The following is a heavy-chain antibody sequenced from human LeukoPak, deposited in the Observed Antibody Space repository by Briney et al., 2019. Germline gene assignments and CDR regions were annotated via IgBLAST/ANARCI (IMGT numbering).Heavy chain of an antibody. CDR2: IYYSGST. Sequence: PSETLSLTCTVSGGSISSSSYYWGWIRQPPGKGLEWIGSIYYSGSTYYNPSLKSRVTISVDTSKNQFSLKLSSVTAADTAVYYCARGEGLQIAARPPYFDYWGQGTLVTVSS. J-gene: IGHJ4*02. D-gene: IGHD6-6*01. V-gene: IGHV4-39*07. CDR3: ARGEGLQIAARPPYFDY. CDR1: GGSISSSSYY.